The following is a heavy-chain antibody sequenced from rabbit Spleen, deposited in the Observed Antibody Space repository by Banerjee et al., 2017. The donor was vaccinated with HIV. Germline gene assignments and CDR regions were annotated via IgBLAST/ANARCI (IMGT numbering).Heavy chain of an antibody. V-gene: IGHV1S45*01. J-gene: IGHJ6*01. Sequence: QEQLEESGGGLVKPEGSLTLTCKASGVSFSSSHYMCWVRQAPGKGLEWIGCIYTGSSGSTYYASWAKGRFTISKTSSTTVTLQMTSLTVADTATYFCARDTGSSFSTYGMDLWGPGTLVTVS. CDR1: GVSFSSSHY. CDR2: IYTGSSGST. D-gene: IGHD8-1*01. CDR3: ARDTGSSFSTYGMDL.